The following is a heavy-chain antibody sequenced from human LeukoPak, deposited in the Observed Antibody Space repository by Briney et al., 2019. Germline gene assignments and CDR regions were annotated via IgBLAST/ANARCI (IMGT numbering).Heavy chain of an antibody. CDR2: INHSGST. CDR1: GGSFSGYY. J-gene: IGHJ5*02. Sequence: SETLSLTCAVYGGSFSGYYWSWIRQPPGKGLGWIGEINHSGSTNYNPSLKSRVTMSVDTSKNQFSLKLSSVTAADTAVYYCARTPMVRGVIKRSSWFDPWGQGTLVTVSS. V-gene: IGHV4-34*01. D-gene: IGHD3-10*01. CDR3: ARTPMVRGVIKRSSWFDP.